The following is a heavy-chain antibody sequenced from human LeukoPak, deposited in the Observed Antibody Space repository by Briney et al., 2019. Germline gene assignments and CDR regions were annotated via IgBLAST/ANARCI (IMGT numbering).Heavy chain of an antibody. CDR1: GFTFSSYS. Sequence: GGSLRLSCAASGFTFSSYSMNWVRQAPGKGLEWGSSISSSSSYIYYADSVKGRFTISRDNAKNSLYLQMNSLRAEDTAVYYCATMTTVTSYGMDVWGQGTTVTVSS. D-gene: IGHD4-11*01. CDR2: ISSSSSYI. V-gene: IGHV3-21*01. CDR3: ATMTTVTSYGMDV. J-gene: IGHJ6*02.